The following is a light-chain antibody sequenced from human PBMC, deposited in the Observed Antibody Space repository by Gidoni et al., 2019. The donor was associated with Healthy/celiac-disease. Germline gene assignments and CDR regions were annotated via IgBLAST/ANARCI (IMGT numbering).Light chain of an antibody. J-gene: IGKJ4*01. V-gene: IGKV3-15*01. CDR2: GAS. Sequence: EIVMTQSTATLSVAPGERATLSGRASQSVSSNLAWYQQKPGQAPMLLIYGASTRATGIPARFSCSGSVTEFTLTIISLHSEDFAVYYCQPYNTWPPLTFGGGTQVEIK. CDR1: QSVSSN. CDR3: QPYNTWPPLT.